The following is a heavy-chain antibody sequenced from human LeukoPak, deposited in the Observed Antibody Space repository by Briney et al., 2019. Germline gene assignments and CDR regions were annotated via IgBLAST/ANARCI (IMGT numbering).Heavy chain of an antibody. CDR2: MNPNSGNT. Sequence: EASVKVSCKASGYTFTSYDINWVRQATGQGLEWMGWMNPNSGNTGYAQKFQGGVTMTRNTSISTAYVELSSLRSEDTAVYYCARAIGYCSGGSCHGGYWFDPWGQGTLVTVSS. V-gene: IGHV1-8*01. J-gene: IGHJ5*02. CDR1: GYTFTSYD. CDR3: ARAIGYCSGGSCHGGYWFDP. D-gene: IGHD2-15*01.